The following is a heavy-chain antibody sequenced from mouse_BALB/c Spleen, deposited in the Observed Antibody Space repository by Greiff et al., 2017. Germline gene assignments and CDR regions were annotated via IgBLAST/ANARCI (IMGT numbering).Heavy chain of an antibody. CDR1: GFAFSSYD. CDR2: ISSGGGST. D-gene: IGHD2-4*01. Sequence: EVKLVESGGGLVKPGGSLKLSCAASGFAFSSYDMSWVRQTPEKRLEWVAYISSGGGSTYYPDTVKGRFTISRDNAKNTLYLQMSSLKSEDTAMYYCARHRGITFAYWGQGTLVTVSA. J-gene: IGHJ3*01. V-gene: IGHV5-12-1*01. CDR3: ARHRGITFAY.